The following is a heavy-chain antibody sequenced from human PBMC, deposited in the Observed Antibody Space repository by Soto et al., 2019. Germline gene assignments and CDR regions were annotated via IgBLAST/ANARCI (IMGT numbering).Heavy chain of an antibody. CDR3: ARDREGSGSY. D-gene: IGHD6-19*01. CDR1: GGSISSYY. Sequence: PSETLSLTCTVSGGSISSYYWSWIRQPPGKGLEWIGYIYYSGSTNYNPSLKSRVTISVDTSKNQFSLKLSSVTAADTAVYYCARDREGSGSYWSQGTLVTVPQ. V-gene: IGHV4-59*01. J-gene: IGHJ4*02. CDR2: IYYSGST.